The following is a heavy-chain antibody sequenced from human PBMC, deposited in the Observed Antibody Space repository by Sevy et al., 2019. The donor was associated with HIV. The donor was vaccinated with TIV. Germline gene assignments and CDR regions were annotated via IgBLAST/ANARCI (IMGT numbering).Heavy chain of an antibody. CDR2: IYYSGST. J-gene: IGHJ4*02. D-gene: IGHD3-10*01. CDR3: ARGSNYYGSGSYGTRGGVDY. Sequence: SEILSLTCTVSGGSVSSGSYYWSWIRQPPGKGLEWIGYIYYSGSTNYNPSLKSRVTISVDTSKNQFSLKLSSVTAADTAVYYCARGSNYYGSGSYGTRGGVDYWGQGTLVTVSS. V-gene: IGHV4-61*01. CDR1: GGSVSSGSYY.